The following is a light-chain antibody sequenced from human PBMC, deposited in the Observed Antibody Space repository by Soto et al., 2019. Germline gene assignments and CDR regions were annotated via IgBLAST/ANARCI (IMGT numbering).Light chain of an antibody. CDR3: HQYNNAPQT. CDR2: GAS. Sequence: EIVLMQSPGTLSLSAGESVTLXXRSSQTLRRTYIAWYQQKPGKAPRXXIYGASKRATGIPDRFSGSGAGTDFSLTISRLEPEDFAVYYCHQYNNAPQTYGQGTKVDIK. J-gene: IGKJ1*01. V-gene: IGKV3-20*01. CDR1: QTLRRTY.